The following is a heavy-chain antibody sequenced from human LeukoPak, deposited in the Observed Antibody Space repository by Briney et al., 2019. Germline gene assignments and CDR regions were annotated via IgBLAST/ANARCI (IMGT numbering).Heavy chain of an antibody. CDR3: ASGGGYDPYYYYYMDV. V-gene: IGHV4-34*01. CDR1: GGSFSGYY. D-gene: IGHD5-12*01. Sequence: SETLSLTCAVYGGSFSGYYWSWIRQPPGKGLEWIGEINHSGSTNYNPSLKSRVTISVDTSKNQFSLKLSSVTAADTAVYYCASGGGYDPYYYYYMDVWGKGTTVTVSS. CDR2: INHSGST. J-gene: IGHJ6*03.